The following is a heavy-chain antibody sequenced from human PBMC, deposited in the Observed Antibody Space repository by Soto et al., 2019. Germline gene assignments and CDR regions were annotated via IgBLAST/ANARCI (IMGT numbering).Heavy chain of an antibody. CDR3: ARNKEQLPQNYYYYGMDV. V-gene: IGHV1-3*01. Sequence: QVQLVPSGAAVKKPGASVKVSCQASGYPFTSYAMHWVRQAPGQRAEWMGWINAGNGNTKYSQKFQGRVTITRDTSASTAYMELSSLRSEDTAVYYCARNKEQLPQNYYYYGMDVWGQGTTVTVSS. CDR1: GYPFTSYA. J-gene: IGHJ6*02. D-gene: IGHD2-2*01. CDR2: INAGNGNT.